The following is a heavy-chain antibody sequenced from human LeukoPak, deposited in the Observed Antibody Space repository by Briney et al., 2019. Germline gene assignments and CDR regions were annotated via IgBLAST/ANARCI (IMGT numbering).Heavy chain of an antibody. CDR3: ARGHDILTGHDS. D-gene: IGHD3-9*01. J-gene: IGHJ4*02. V-gene: IGHV4-59*08. Sequence: SETLSLTCTVSGGSISSYYWSWIRQPPGKGLEYIGYIYYGGTSNNNPSLKSRVTISVDTSKNQFSLKLDSVTAADTAVYYCARGHDILTGHDSWGQGTLVTVSS. CDR1: GGSISSYY. CDR2: IYYGGTS.